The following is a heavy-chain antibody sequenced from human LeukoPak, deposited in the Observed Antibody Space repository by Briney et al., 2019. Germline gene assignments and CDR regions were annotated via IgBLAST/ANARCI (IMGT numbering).Heavy chain of an antibody. CDR1: GGSISTYY. CDR2: IYYSGST. CDR3: ARSRGYFDY. J-gene: IGHJ4*02. V-gene: IGHV4-59*01. Sequence: SETLSLTCTVSGGSISTYYWSWIRQPPGKGLEWIGYIYYSGSTNYNPSLKSRVTISVDTSKNQFSLKLTSVTAADTALYYCARSRGYFDYWGQGTLVTVSS. D-gene: IGHD6-13*01.